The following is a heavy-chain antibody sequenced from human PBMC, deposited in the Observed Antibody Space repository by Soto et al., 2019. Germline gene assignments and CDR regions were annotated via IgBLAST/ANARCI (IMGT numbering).Heavy chain of an antibody. D-gene: IGHD3-16*01. CDR2: TRNKANGYST. J-gene: IGHJ4*02. V-gene: IGHV3-72*01. CDR1: GFTFSDHY. CDR3: VRATPYVSFDS. Sequence: EVQLVESGGGLVQPGGSLRLSCAVSGFTFSDHYMDWIRQIPGSGLEWIVRTRNKANGYSTDYAASVRGRFTVSRDDSRSSLNLQMRSTRVEDTDVYYCVRATPYVSFDSWGPGALVTVSS.